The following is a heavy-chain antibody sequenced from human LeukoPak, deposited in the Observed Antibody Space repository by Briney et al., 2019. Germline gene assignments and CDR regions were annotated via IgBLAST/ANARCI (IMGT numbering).Heavy chain of an antibody. V-gene: IGHV3-48*03. CDR3: ARDTILNGVKGFDY. J-gene: IGHJ4*02. Sequence: AGGSLRLSCAASGFTFSSYEMNWVRQAPGKGPEWVSYIRSSGSSIYYADSVKGRFTISRDDAKNSLYLQMNSLRAEDTAVYYCARDTILNGVKGFDYWGQGTLVTVSS. D-gene: IGHD2-8*01. CDR2: IRSSGSSI. CDR1: GFTFSSYE.